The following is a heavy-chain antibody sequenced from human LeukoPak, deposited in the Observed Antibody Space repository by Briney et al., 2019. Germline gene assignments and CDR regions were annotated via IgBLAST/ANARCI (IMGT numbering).Heavy chain of an antibody. CDR1: VGSIRNNNYY. J-gene: IGHJ2*01. V-gene: IGHV4-39*01. CDR3: ARPNVDTAMAELYWFFDV. D-gene: IGHD5-18*01. Sequence: PSETLSLTCTVSVGSIRNNNYYWAWIRPPPGKGLEWIGSIYYSATTYYNPSLKSRVTISVDTSKNQFSLKLTSVTAADTAVYYCARPNVDTAMAELYWFFDVWGRGTLVTVSS. CDR2: IYYSATT.